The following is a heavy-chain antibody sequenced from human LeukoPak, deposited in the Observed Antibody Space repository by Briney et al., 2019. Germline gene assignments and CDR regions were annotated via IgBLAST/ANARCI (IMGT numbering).Heavy chain of an antibody. J-gene: IGHJ4*02. CDR3: ARRIPGLFLDY. V-gene: IGHV4-39*01. CDR2: IYYSGST. Sequence: SETLSLTCTVSGGSISSSSYHWGWIRQPPGKGPEWIGTIYYSGSTDYNPSLKSRVTISVDTSKNQFSLKLSSVTAADTAVYYCARRIPGLFLDYWGQGALVTVSS. CDR1: GGSISSSSYH.